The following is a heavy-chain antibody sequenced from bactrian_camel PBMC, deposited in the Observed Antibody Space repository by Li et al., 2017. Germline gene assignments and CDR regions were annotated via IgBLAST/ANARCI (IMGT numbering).Heavy chain of an antibody. Sequence: GWYRQAPGKEREAVAAINRVDTTFYAGSVKGRFTISRDSAKNTVYLEMYGLEPGDTAMYYCAAHSGALCSDWTRYNTWGQGTQVTVSS. J-gene: IGHJ4*01. CDR2: INRVDTT. D-gene: IGHD1*01. CDR3: AAHSGALCSDWTRYNT. V-gene: IGHV3S56*01.